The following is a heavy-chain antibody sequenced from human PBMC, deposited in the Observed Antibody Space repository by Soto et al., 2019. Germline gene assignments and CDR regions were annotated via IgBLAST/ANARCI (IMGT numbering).Heavy chain of an antibody. Sequence: SETLSLTCAVYGGSFSGYYCSWIRQPPGKGLEWIGEINHSGSTNYNPSLKSRVTISVDTSKNQFSLKLSSVTAADTAVYYCAGAVEVVTLPFDYWGQGTLVTVSS. D-gene: IGHD2-15*01. CDR1: GGSFSGYY. V-gene: IGHV4-34*01. J-gene: IGHJ4*02. CDR2: INHSGST. CDR3: AGAVEVVTLPFDY.